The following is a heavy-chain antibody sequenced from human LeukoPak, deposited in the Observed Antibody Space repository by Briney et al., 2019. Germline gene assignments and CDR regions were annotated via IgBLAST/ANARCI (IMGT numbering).Heavy chain of an antibody. V-gene: IGHV1-2*02. CDR3: ARDDGVVPAAMGSNWFDP. J-gene: IGHJ5*02. CDR2: INPISGGT. Sequence: GSVKVSCKASGYTFTGYYMHWVRQAPGQGLEWMGWINPISGGTNYAQKFQGRVTMTRDTSISTAYMELSRLRSDDTAVYYCARDDGVVPAAMGSNWFDPWGQGTLFTVSS. CDR1: GYTFTGYY. D-gene: IGHD2-2*01.